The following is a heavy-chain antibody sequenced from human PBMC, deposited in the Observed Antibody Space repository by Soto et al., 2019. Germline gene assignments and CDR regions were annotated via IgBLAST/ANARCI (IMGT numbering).Heavy chain of an antibody. CDR3: ARAKLDGSHFDY. CDR1: GGSFSGYY. D-gene: IGHD3-10*01. Sequence: SETLSLTCAVYGGSFSGYYWSWIRQPPGKGLEWIGEINHSGSTNYNPSLKSRVTISVDTSKNQFSLKLSSVTAADTAVYYCARAKLDGSHFDYWGQGTLVTVSS. J-gene: IGHJ4*02. V-gene: IGHV4-34*01. CDR2: INHSGST.